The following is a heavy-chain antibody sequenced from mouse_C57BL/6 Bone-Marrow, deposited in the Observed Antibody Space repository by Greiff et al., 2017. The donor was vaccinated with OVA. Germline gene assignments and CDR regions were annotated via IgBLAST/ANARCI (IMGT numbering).Heavy chain of an antibody. V-gene: IGHV1-54*01. Sequence: VQLQQSGAELVRPGTSVKVSCKASGYAFTNYLIEWVKQRPGQGLEWIGVINPGSGGTNYKEKVKGKATLTAYKSSSTAYMQLSRLTSEDSAVYFWARQGYGSTWYFDVWGTGTTVTVSS. CDR1: GYAFTNYL. D-gene: IGHD1-1*01. J-gene: IGHJ1*03. CDR3: ARQGYGSTWYFDV. CDR2: INPGSGGT.